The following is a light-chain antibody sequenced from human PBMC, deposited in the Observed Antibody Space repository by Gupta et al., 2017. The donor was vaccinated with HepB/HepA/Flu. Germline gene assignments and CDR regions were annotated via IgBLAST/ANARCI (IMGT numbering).Light chain of an antibody. Sequence: EIVLTQSPGILSSSPGERATLPCRASQSVSSSYLAWYKRKPGQAPTLLIYVASNRATGIPDRFIGRGSGTDXTLTIIXRELEDFVFYYCHQYGRSQWFTFGXGTQL. V-gene: IGKV3-20*01. CDR3: HQYGRSQWFT. CDR1: QSVSSSY. CDR2: VAS. J-gene: IGKJ5*01.